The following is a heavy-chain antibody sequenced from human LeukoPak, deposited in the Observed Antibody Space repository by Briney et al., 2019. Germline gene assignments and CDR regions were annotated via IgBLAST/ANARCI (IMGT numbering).Heavy chain of an antibody. D-gene: IGHD6-6*01. V-gene: IGHV1-46*01. CDR1: GYTFTSYY. J-gene: IGHJ4*02. CDR2: VNPSGGST. CDR3: ARGYSSSFPSDY. Sequence: GASVKVSCKASGYTFTSYYIHWVRQAPGQGLEWLGIVNPSGGSTSYAHKFQGRVTMTRDTSTRIVYMELNSLRFDDAAVYYCARGYSSSFPSDYWGQGTLVTVSS.